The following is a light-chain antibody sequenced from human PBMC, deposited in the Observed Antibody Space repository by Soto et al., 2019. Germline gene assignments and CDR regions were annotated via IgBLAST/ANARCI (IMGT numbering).Light chain of an antibody. CDR2: KNN. J-gene: IGLJ3*02. CDR1: SSNIGGNS. Sequence: QSVLTQSPSTSGTPGQRVTISCSGSSSNIGGNSVYWYQQFPGAAPKLLIYKNNQRPSGVPDRFSGSKSGTSASLAISGLRSEDEADYYCAAWDDSLSGYMFGGGTKVTVL. CDR3: AAWDDSLSGYM. V-gene: IGLV1-47*01.